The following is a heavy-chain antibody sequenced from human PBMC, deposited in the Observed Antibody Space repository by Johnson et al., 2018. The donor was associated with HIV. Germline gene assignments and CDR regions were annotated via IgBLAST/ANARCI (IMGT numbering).Heavy chain of an antibody. CDR3: ARGQQDMGAGAFDI. D-gene: IGHD3-16*01. J-gene: IGHJ3*02. V-gene: IGHV3-13*01. CDR1: GFIFSNYD. Sequence: MLLVESGGGLVQPGGSLRLSCAASGFIFSNYDMHWVRQPTGKGLEWVSGIGTAGDTYYAVSLKGRFTISRGNAKNSLHLQMNSLRAGDTAVYYCARGQQDMGAGAFDIWGQGTMVTVSS. CDR2: IGTAGDT.